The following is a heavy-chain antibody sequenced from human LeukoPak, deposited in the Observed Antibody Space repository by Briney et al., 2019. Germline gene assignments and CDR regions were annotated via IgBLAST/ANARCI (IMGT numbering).Heavy chain of an antibody. V-gene: IGHV4-34*01. CDR1: GGSIMAYY. CDR2: INHSRGT. CDR3: AREDYYFDS. J-gene: IGHJ4*02. Sequence: SETLSLTCSVYGGSIMAYYWSWIRQPPGKGLEWIGEINHSRGTKYNPSLESRVTILLDASKNEFSLNLNSVTAADTAVYYCAREDYYFDSWGQGTLVTVSS.